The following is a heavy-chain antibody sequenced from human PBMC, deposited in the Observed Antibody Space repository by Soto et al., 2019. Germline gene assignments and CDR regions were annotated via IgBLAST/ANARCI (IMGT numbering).Heavy chain of an antibody. D-gene: IGHD3-3*01. J-gene: IGHJ6*02. CDR1: GCSISSDY. V-gene: IGHV4-30-2*01. CDR3: AREGAILYGRNTDYYETLDV. Sequence: SETLSLTCTVAGCSISSDYWSWIRQPPGKGLEWIGYIYHSGSTYYNPSLQGRVTISVDRSKNQFSLSLTSVTAADTAVYYCAREGAILYGRNTDYYETLDVWGQGTTVTVSS. CDR2: IYHSGST.